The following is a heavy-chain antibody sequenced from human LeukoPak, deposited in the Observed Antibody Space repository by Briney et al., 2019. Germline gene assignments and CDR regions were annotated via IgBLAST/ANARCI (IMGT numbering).Heavy chain of an antibody. CDR1: GGSISTYY. J-gene: IGHJ4*02. CDR3: ARQWGYSYGYFDY. V-gene: IGHV4-59*01. Sequence: SETLSLTCTVSGGSISTYYWNWIRQPPGKGLEWIGYIYHSGSTNYNPSLQSRVTISVDTSKNQFSLNLNSVTAADTAVYYCARQWGYSYGYFDYWGQGTPVTVSS. CDR2: IYHSGST. D-gene: IGHD5-18*01.